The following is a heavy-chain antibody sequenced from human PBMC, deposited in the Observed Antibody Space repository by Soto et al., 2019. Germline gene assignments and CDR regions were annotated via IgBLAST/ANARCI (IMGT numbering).Heavy chain of an antibody. Sequence: QVQLVQSGAEVKKPGASVKVSCKASGYTFTSYDINWVRQATGQGLEWMGWMNPNSGNTGYAQKFQGRVTMTRNTSISTAYMELSSLRSEDTAVYYCARGPGEVYALRPYYFDYWGQGTLVTVSS. CDR3: ARGPGEVYALRPYYFDY. D-gene: IGHD2-8*01. CDR2: MNPNSGNT. CDR1: GYTFTSYD. V-gene: IGHV1-8*01. J-gene: IGHJ4*02.